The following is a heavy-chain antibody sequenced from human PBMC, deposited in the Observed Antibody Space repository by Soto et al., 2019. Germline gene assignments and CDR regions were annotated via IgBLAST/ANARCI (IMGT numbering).Heavy chain of an antibody. D-gene: IGHD6-13*01. CDR1: GFTFSSYG. CDR3: ARGPYSSSWYWTQNGGPYFDY. J-gene: IGHJ4*02. Sequence: QVQLVESGGGVVQPGRSLRLSCAASGFTFSSYGMHWVRQAPGKGLEWVAVIWYDGSNKYYADSVKGRFTISRDNSKNTLYLQMNSLRAEDTAVYYCARGPYSSSWYWTQNGGPYFDYWGQGTLVTVSS. CDR2: IWYDGSNK. V-gene: IGHV3-33*01.